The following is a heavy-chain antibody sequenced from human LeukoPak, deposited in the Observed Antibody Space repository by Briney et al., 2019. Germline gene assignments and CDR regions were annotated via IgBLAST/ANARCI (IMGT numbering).Heavy chain of an antibody. CDR1: GFTFSAYW. J-gene: IGHJ4*02. CDR2: IKGDGSQK. V-gene: IGHV3-7*01. Sequence: GGSLRLSCTASGFTFSAYWMTWVRQAPGKGLEFVANIKGDGSQKEYVDSVKGRFTISRDNAKNSLYLQMMSLRAEDTAVYYCARWRGAQSEFEYWGQGTLVTVSS. D-gene: IGHD3-3*01. CDR3: ARWRGAQSEFEY.